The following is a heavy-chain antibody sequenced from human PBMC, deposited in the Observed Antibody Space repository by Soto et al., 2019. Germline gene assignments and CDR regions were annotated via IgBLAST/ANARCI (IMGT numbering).Heavy chain of an antibody. CDR3: ARRSGYCVSTSCHGYYGMDV. V-gene: IGHV4-59*08. CDR2: IYSSGST. D-gene: IGHD2-2*03. CDR1: GGSISSYY. J-gene: IGHJ6*02. Sequence: PSETLSLTCTVSGGSISSYYWNWIRQPPGKGLEWIGYIYSSGSTNYNPSLESRVTISVDTSKNQFSLKLTSVTAADTAVYYCARRSGYCVSTSCHGYYGMDVWGQGTTVTVS.